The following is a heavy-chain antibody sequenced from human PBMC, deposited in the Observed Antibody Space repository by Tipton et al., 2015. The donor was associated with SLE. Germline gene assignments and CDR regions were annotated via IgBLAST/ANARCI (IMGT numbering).Heavy chain of an antibody. CDR3: ARGYTAMID. D-gene: IGHD5-18*01. J-gene: IGHJ4*02. CDR1: GFSFSKNG. CDR2: IKPDGGEK. Sequence: SLRLSCAASGFSFSKNGMHWVCQAPGKGLEWVANIKPDGGEKYYVDSVKGRFTISRDNAKNSLYLQMNSLRAEDTAVYYCARGYTAMIDWGQGTLVTVSS. V-gene: IGHV3-7*04.